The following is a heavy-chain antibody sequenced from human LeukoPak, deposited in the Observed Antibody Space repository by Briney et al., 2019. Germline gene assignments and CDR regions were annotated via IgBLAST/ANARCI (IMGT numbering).Heavy chain of an antibody. D-gene: IGHD3-10*01. CDR1: GGTFSSYA. CDR3: ARVPDMVGDYYFDY. J-gene: IGHJ4*02. V-gene: IGHV1-69*04. Sequence: SVKVSCKASGGTFSSYAISWVRQAPGQGLEWMGRIIPILGIANYAQKFQGRVTITADKSTSTAYMELSRLRSDDTAVYYCARVPDMVGDYYFDYWGQGTLVTVSS. CDR2: IIPILGIA.